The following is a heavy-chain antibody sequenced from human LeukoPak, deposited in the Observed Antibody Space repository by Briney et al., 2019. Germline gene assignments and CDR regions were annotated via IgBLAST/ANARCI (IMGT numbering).Heavy chain of an antibody. CDR1: GYTFTGYY. V-gene: IGHV1-2*04. J-gene: IGHJ6*02. CDR3: ARGPSVPYKDLYYYYGMDV. CDR2: INPNSGGT. Sequence: GASVKVSFKASGYTFTGYYMHWVRQAPGQGLEWMGWINPNSGGTNYAQKFQGWVTMTRDTSISTAYMELSRLRSDDTAVYYCARGPSVPYKDLYYYYGMDVWGQGTTVTVSS. D-gene: IGHD1-14*01.